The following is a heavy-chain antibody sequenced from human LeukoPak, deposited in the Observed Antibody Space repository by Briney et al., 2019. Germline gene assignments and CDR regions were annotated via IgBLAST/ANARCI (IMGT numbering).Heavy chain of an antibody. CDR1: GFTFRNHW. CDR3: ARDQRVTGRPDIDY. J-gene: IGHJ4*02. Sequence: GGSLRLSCAASGFTFRNHWMHWVRQTPGKGLVWVSRISSDGSSTTYADSVKGRSTISRDNAKNTLYLQMNNLRAEDTAMYYCARDQRVTGRPDIDYWGQGTLVIVSS. V-gene: IGHV3-74*03. CDR2: ISSDGSST. D-gene: IGHD6-6*01.